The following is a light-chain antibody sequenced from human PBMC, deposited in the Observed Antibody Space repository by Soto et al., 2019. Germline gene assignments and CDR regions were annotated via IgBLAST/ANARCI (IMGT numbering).Light chain of an antibody. CDR2: GAS. V-gene: IGKV3-15*01. J-gene: IGKJ1*01. Sequence: EIVMTQSPATLSVSPGERATLSCRASQSVSSDLAWYHQKPGQAPRLLIYGASTRATGIPARFSGSGSGTEFTLTINSLQSEDFAVYYCHQYNNWPRTFGQGTKVEI. CDR3: HQYNNWPRT. CDR1: QSVSSD.